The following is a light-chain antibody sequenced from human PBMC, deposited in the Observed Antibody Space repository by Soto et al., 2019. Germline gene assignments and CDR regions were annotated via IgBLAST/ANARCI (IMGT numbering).Light chain of an antibody. Sequence: EILLAQSPATLSLSPGERATLSCRASQSVNNFLAWYQQKPGQAPRLLIYDASYRASGIPGRFSGSGSGTDFTLTISSLEPEDSAVYYCQHYNSYSEAFGQGTKVELK. J-gene: IGKJ1*01. V-gene: IGKV3-11*01. CDR2: DAS. CDR1: QSVNNF. CDR3: QHYNSYSEA.